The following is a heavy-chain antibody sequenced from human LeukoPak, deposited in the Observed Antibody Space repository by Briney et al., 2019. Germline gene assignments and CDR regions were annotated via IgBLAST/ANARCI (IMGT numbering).Heavy chain of an antibody. J-gene: IGHJ4*02. D-gene: IGHD5-18*01. Sequence: GASVKVSCKASGYTFTGYYMHWVRQAPGQGLEWMEWINPNSGGTNYAQKFQGRVTMTRDTSISTAYMELSRLRSDDTAVYYCARGGYSYGYDFDYWGQGTLVTVSS. CDR1: GYTFTGYY. V-gene: IGHV1-2*02. CDR2: INPNSGGT. CDR3: ARGGYSYGYDFDY.